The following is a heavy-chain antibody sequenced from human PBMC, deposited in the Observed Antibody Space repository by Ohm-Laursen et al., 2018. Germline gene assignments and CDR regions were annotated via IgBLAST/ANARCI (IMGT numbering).Heavy chain of an antibody. D-gene: IGHD2-15*01. CDR3: AKVYYCSGGSCYSWELTNGFDI. Sequence: SLRLSCAASGFIFRNFGMHWVRQAPGKGLEWVSGISGSGSRTYYADSVKGRFTISRDNSKNTVHLQMNSLRAEDTAVYYCAKVYYCSGGSCYSWELTNGFDIWGQGTMVTVSS. V-gene: IGHV3-23*01. J-gene: IGHJ3*02. CDR1: GFIFRNFG. CDR2: ISGSGSRT.